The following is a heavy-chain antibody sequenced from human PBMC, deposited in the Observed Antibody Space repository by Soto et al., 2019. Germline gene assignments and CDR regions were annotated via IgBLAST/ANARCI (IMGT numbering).Heavy chain of an antibody. CDR2: ISGRGDTT. CDR3: AKEVVGALRLGMDV. Sequence: VGSLRLSCEASGFTFSDYAINWVRQVPGGGLEWLSGISGRGDTTYYADSVKGRFSISRDNSKNTLYLQMNSLRAEDAAVYYCAKEVVGALRLGMDVWGQGTTVTVSS. D-gene: IGHD1-26*01. V-gene: IGHV3-23*01. J-gene: IGHJ6*02. CDR1: GFTFSDYA.